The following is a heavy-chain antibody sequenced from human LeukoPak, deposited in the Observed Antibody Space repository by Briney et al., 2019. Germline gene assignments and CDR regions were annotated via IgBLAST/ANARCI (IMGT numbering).Heavy chain of an antibody. V-gene: IGHV4-39*01. CDR1: GGSISTYY. CDR2: IYYSGNT. Sequence: PSETLSLTCSVSGGSISTYYWGWIRQPPGKGLEWIGSIYYSGNTYYNPSLKSRVTISVDTSKNQFSLKLSSVTAADTAVYYCARHQGSRWRMYYDFWSGYYADYWGQGTLVTVSS. CDR3: ARHQGSRWRMYYDFWSGYYADY. D-gene: IGHD3-3*01. J-gene: IGHJ4*02.